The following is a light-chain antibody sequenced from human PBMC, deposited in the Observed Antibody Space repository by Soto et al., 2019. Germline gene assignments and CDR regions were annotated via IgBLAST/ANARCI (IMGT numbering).Light chain of an antibody. CDR1: SSDVGGYNY. V-gene: IGLV2-14*01. CDR3: SSYTSSSTLV. CDR2: EVS. J-gene: IGLJ1*01. Sequence: LTQPASVSGSPGQSITISCTGTSSDVGGYNYVSWYQQHPGKAPKLMIYEVSNRPSGVSNRFSGSKPGNTASLTISGLQAEDEADYYCSSYTSSSTLVFGTGTKVTVL.